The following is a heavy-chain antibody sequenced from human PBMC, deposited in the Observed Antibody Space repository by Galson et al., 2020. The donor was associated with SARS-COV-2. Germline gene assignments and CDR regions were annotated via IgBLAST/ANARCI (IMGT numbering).Heavy chain of an antibody. CDR1: GGTFSSYA. Sequence: SVKVSCKASGGTFSSYAISWVRQAPGQGLEWMGGIIPIFGTANYAQKFQGRVTITADKSTSTAYMELSSLRSEDTAVYYCASFYYDSSGYYRVNAFDIWGQGTMVTVSS. CDR2: IIPIFGTA. CDR3: ASFYYDSSGYYRVNAFDI. V-gene: IGHV1-69*06. J-gene: IGHJ3*02. D-gene: IGHD3-22*01.